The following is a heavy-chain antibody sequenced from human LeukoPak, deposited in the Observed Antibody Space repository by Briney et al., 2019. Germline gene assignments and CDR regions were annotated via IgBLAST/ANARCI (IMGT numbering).Heavy chain of an antibody. CDR1: GYTFTGYY. V-gene: IGHV1-2*02. J-gene: IGHJ5*02. CDR3: ARDGIAAAGTRNWFDP. Sequence: ASVKVSCKASGYTFTGYYMHWVRQAPGQGLEWMGWINPNSGGTNYAQKFQGRVTMTRDTSISTAYMELSRLRSDDTAVYYCARDGIAAAGTRNWFDPWDQGTLVTVSS. D-gene: IGHD6-13*01. CDR2: INPNSGGT.